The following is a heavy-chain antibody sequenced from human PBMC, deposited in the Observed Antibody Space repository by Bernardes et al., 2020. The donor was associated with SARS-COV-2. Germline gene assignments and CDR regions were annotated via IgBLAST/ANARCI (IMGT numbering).Heavy chain of an antibody. CDR2: VSGSGNIT. Sequence: GGSLRLSCAASGFTFSSYDMNWVRQAPGKGLEWVSGVSGSGNITSYVDSVKGRFTISRDNFDNTLYLQMNSLRAEDTAIYYCVKGSGVLYWWWRGYFDSWGRGTLLTVSS. CDR3: VKGSGVLYWWWRGYFDS. V-gene: IGHV3-23*01. CDR1: GFTFSSYD. J-gene: IGHJ4*02. D-gene: IGHD2-8*02.